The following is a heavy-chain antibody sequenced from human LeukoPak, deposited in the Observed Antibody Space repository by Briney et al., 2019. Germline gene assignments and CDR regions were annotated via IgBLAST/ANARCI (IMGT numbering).Heavy chain of an antibody. V-gene: IGHV4-38-2*02. Sequence: PGGSLRLSCEGSGFTFSNAWMTWVRQTPGKGLEWIGSIYYSGSTYYNPSLESRVTISVDTSKNQFSLKLTSVTAADTAVYYCAREKWQQLAQDDAFDIWGQGTMVTVSS. CDR2: IYYSGST. J-gene: IGHJ3*02. CDR1: GFTFSNAW. D-gene: IGHD6-13*01. CDR3: AREKWQQLAQDDAFDI.